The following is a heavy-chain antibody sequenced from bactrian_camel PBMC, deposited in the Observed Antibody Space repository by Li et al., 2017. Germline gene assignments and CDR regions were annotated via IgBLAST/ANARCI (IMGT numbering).Heavy chain of an antibody. CDR1: PNIRSC. CDR2: IDTDGSP. V-gene: IGHV3S53*01. CDR3: AADDGSGDLEDLGAPCLNAPHFPY. D-gene: IGHD6*01. J-gene: IGHJ4*01. Sequence: HVQLVESGGGSVQAGYSLRLSCAASPNIRSCVGWFRQAPGKEREGVATIDTDGSPSYADSVKGRFAISKDNAKNTVYLQMNDLKPEDSGTYYCAADDGSGDLEDLGAPCLNAPHFPYWTQGTQVTVS.